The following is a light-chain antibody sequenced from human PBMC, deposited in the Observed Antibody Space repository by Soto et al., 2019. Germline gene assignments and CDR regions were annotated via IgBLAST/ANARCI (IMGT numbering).Light chain of an antibody. J-gene: IGKJ1*01. V-gene: IGKV3-20*01. CDR1: QSVSSYY. CDR2: SAS. CDR3: HQCGSSPWT. Sequence: EIGLTHSPGTLSLSPGERATLACRASQSVSSYYLAWYHQKPGQAPRLLIYSASSRATGIPDRFSGGGSGTDFTLTLSRREPEDFAVYYCHQCGSSPWTFGQGTKVEIK.